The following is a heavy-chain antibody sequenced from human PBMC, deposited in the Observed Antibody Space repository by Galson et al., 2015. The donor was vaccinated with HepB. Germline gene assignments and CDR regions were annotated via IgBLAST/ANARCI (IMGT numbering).Heavy chain of an antibody. V-gene: IGHV3-30*04. CDR2: ISYDGSNK. CDR1: GFVFSIYA. D-gene: IGHD2-15*01. CDR3: ARGQSAILFYGVDV. J-gene: IGHJ6*02. Sequence: SLRLSCAASGFVFSIYAMRWVRQAPGKGLEWVAVISYDGSNKYDADSVKGRFTISRDNSKNTLYLQMNSLRPEDTAVYYCARGQSAILFYGVDVWGQGTTVTVSS.